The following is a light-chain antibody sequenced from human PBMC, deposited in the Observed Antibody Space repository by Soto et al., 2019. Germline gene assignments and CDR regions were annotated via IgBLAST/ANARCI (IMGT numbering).Light chain of an antibody. Sequence: DIQLTQTPSTLSPSLGYGFTITCRASQTISRWLAWYQQKPGRAPKLLIYDASTLESGVPSRFSGSGSETEFTLTISRLQPDDFATYFCHSRAFGQGTRLEI. V-gene: IGKV1-5*01. CDR3: HSRA. CDR2: DAS. CDR1: QTISRW. J-gene: IGKJ5*01.